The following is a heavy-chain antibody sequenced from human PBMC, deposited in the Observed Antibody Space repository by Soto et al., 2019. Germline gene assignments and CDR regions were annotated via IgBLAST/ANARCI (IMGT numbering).Heavy chain of an antibody. CDR3: ARDRGDFDYVWRSYRYRFFDY. D-gene: IGHD3-16*02. Sequence: QVQLVQSGAEVKKPGSSVKVSCKASGGTFSSYAISWVRQAPGQGLEWMGGIIPIFGTANYAQKFQGRVTITADATTSTAYIELSSLGSDFTAVYYGARDRGDFDYVWRSYRYRFFDYWGQGTLVIVSS. J-gene: IGHJ4*02. CDR2: IIPIFGTA. CDR1: GGTFSSYA. V-gene: IGHV1-69*12.